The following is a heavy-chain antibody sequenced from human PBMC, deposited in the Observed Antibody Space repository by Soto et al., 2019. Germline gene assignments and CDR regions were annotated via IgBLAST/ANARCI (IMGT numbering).Heavy chain of an antibody. D-gene: IGHD5-18*01. J-gene: IGHJ4*02. CDR1: GFTFSSYS. CDR3: ARDKGYSYGTPFDY. CDR2: ISSSSSYI. Sequence: SLRLFCAASGFTFSSYSMNWVRQAPGKGLEWVSSISSSSSYIYYADSVKGRFTISRDNAKNSLYLQMNSLRAEDTAVYYCARDKGYSYGTPFDYWGQGTLVTVSS. V-gene: IGHV3-21*01.